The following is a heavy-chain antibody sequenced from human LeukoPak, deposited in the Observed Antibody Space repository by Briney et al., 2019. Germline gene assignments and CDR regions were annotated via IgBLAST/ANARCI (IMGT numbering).Heavy chain of an antibody. CDR2: IYHSGST. V-gene: IGHV4-4*02. J-gene: IGHJ4*02. CDR3: ARQDYDFWSGFAY. CDR1: GGSISSSNW. D-gene: IGHD3-3*01. Sequence: PSETLSLTCAVSGGSISSSNWWSWVRQPPGKGLEWIGEIYHSGSTNYNPSLKSRVTISVDKSKNQFSLKLSSVTAADTAVYYCARQDYDFWSGFAYWGQGTLVTVSS.